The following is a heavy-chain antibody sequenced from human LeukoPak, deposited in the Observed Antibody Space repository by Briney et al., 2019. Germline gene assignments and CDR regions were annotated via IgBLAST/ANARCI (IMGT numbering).Heavy chain of an antibody. CDR1: GFTVSSNY. V-gene: IGHV3-66*01. J-gene: IGHJ4*02. CDR2: IYSGGTT. CDR3: AKALYQLPETDY. D-gene: IGHD2-2*01. Sequence: RSGGSLRLSCAASGFTVSSNYMSWVRQAPGKGLEWVSVIYSGGTTYYADSVKGRFTISRDNSKNTLYLQMNSLRAEDTAVYYCAKALYQLPETDYWGQGTLVTVSS.